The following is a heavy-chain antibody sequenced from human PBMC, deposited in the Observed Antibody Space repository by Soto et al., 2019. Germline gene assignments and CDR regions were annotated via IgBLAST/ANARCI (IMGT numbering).Heavy chain of an antibody. V-gene: IGHV4-34*01. Sequence: SETLSLTCAVYGGSFSGYYWSWIRQPPGKGLEWIGEINHSGSTNYNPSLKSRVTISVDTSKNQFSLKLSSVTAADTAVYYRARGLDSSSWYPYYYYYMDVWGKGTTVTVSS. CDR2: INHSGST. CDR1: GGSFSGYY. J-gene: IGHJ6*03. CDR3: ARGLDSSSWYPYYYYYMDV. D-gene: IGHD6-13*01.